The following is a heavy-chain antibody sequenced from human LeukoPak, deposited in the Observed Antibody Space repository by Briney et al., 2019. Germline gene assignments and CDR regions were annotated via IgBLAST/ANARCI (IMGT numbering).Heavy chain of an antibody. J-gene: IGHJ4*02. V-gene: IGHV4-38-2*01. D-gene: IGHD3-3*01. CDR1: GYSISSGYY. CDR2: IYYSGST. Sequence: NTSETLSLTCAVSGYSISSGYYWGWIRQPPGKGLEWIGSIYYSGSTYYNPSLKSRVTISVDTSKNQFSLKLSSVTAADTAVYYCALGGYDFWSGYYSQPDYWGQGTLVTVSS. CDR3: ALGGYDFWSGYYSQPDY.